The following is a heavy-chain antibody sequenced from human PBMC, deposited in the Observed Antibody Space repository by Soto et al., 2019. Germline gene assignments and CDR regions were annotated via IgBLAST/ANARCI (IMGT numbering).Heavy chain of an antibody. Sequence: LSLTCTVSGASVSSGAYYWGWVRQRPGGGLEWLGYIYESGYTYYNTSLKSRLTISLDRANNQFSLGLTSVTAADTAAYYCVRAGRYRAMVYPWFDPWGQGTLVTVSS. D-gene: IGHD5-18*01. J-gene: IGHJ5*02. CDR1: GASVSSGAYY. CDR2: IYESGYT. V-gene: IGHV4-31*03. CDR3: VRAGRYRAMVYPWFDP.